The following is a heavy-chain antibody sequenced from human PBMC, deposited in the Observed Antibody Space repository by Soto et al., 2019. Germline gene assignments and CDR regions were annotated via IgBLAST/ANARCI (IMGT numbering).Heavy chain of an antibody. V-gene: IGHV3-23*01. CDR3: AKDYGGYCRSASCSYGMDV. CDR1: GFTFSSYA. D-gene: IGHD2-2*01. CDR2: ISGSGGDT. Sequence: GGSLRLSCAASGFTFSSYAMSWVRQAPGKGLEWVSSISGSGGDTYYADSVKGRFTISRDNSKNTLFLQMNSLRAEDSAVYYCAKDYGGYCRSASCSYGMDVWGQGTTVTVSS. J-gene: IGHJ6*02.